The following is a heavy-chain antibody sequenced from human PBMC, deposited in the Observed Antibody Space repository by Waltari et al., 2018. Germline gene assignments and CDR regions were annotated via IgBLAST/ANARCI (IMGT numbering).Heavy chain of an antibody. Sequence: QVQLVQSGAEVKKPGSSVKVSCKASGGTFSSYAISWVRQAPGQGLEWMGRIIPIQGIANYAQKFQGRVTITADKCTSTAYMERSSLRSEDTAVYYCASHRLQDDYYGMDVWGQGTTVTVSS. CDR1: GGTFSSYA. CDR2: IIPIQGIA. V-gene: IGHV1-69*09. CDR3: ASHRLQDDYYGMDV. J-gene: IGHJ6*02. D-gene: IGHD4-4*01.